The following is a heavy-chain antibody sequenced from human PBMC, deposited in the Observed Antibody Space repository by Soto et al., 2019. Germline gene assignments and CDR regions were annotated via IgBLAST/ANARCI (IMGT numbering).Heavy chain of an antibody. Sequence: PVGSLRLSCAASGFTFRTFAMNWVRQTPGKGLEWVSGITGGSGFTFYADSVKGRFTISRDDSENTLFLQMSSLRAEDTAKYYCAKSGPTNYFDFWGQGTLVTVSS. CDR1: GFTFRTFA. CDR2: ITGGSGFT. CDR3: AKSGPTNYFDF. V-gene: IGHV3-23*01. D-gene: IGHD1-26*01. J-gene: IGHJ4*02.